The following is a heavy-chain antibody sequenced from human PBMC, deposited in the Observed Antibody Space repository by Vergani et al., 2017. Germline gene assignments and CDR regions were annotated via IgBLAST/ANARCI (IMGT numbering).Heavy chain of an antibody. CDR2: INPRSGGT. J-gene: IGHJ4*02. D-gene: IGHD6-13*01. CDR1: GYTFTGYY. CDR3: ASGYSSSWGAFGY. V-gene: IGHV1-2*02. Sequence: QVQLVQSGAEVKKPGASVKVSCKTSGYTFTGYYMHWVRQAPGQGLEWMGWINPRSGGTNYAQKFQGRVTMTRETSISTDYMELSGLRSDDTAVYYCASGYSSSWGAFGYWGQGTLVTVSS.